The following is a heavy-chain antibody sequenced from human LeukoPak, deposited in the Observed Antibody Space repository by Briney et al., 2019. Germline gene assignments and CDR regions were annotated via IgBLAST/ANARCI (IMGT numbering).Heavy chain of an antibody. Sequence: GGSLRLSCAASGFTFSSYAMSWVRQAPGKGLEWVSAISGSGGSTYYADSVKGRFTISRDNSKNTLYLRMNSLRAEDTAVYYCAKSRGSSWTYDAFDIWGQGTMVTVSS. J-gene: IGHJ3*02. CDR2: ISGSGGST. CDR1: GFTFSSYA. CDR3: AKSRGSSWTYDAFDI. D-gene: IGHD6-13*01. V-gene: IGHV3-23*01.